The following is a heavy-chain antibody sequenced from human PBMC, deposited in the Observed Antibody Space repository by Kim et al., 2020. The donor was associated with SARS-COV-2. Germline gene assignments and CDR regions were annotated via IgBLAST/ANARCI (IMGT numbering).Heavy chain of an antibody. CDR3: ARDCKRGVYVEWFGELSDYYYYMDV. CDR1: GFTFSSYS. D-gene: IGHD3-10*01. V-gene: IGHV3-21*01. J-gene: IGHJ6*03. Sequence: GGSLRLSCAASGFTFSSYSMNWVRQAPGKGLEWVSSISSSSSYIYYADSVKGRFTISRDNAKNSLYLQMNSLRAEDTAVYYCARDCKRGVYVEWFGELSDYYYYMDVWGKGTTVTVSS. CDR2: ISSSSSYI.